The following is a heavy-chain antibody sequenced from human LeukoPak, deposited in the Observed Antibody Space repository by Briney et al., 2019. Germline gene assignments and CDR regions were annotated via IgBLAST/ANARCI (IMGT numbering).Heavy chain of an antibody. Sequence: GGSLRLSCAASGFTFSNAWMSWVRQAPGKGLEWVGRIKSKTDGGTTDYAAPVKGRFTISRDDSKNTLYLQMNSLKTEDTAVYYCISTVRYSSTRSFDYWGQGTLVTVSS. CDR3: ISTVRYSSTRSFDY. V-gene: IGHV3-15*01. D-gene: IGHD6-13*01. CDR1: GFTFSNAW. J-gene: IGHJ4*02. CDR2: IKSKTDGGTT.